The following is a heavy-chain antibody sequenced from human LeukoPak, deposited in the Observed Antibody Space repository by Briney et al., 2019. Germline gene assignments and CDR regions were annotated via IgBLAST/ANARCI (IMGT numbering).Heavy chain of an antibody. V-gene: IGHV3-30*18. CDR3: AKDGVLRFLEWLLHYFDY. CDR1: GFTFRTSG. J-gene: IGHJ4*02. CDR2: ISYDGSDE. Sequence: GGSLRLSCAASGFTFRTSGMHWVRQAPGKGLEWVALISYDGSDEYYADSVKGRFTISRDNSKNTLYLQMNSLRAEDTAVYYCAKDGVLRFLEWLLHYFDYWGQGTLVTVSS. D-gene: IGHD3-3*01.